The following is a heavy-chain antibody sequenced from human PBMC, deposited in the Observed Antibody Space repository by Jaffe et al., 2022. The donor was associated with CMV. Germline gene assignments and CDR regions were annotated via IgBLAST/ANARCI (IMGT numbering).Heavy chain of an antibody. D-gene: IGHD3-3*01. V-gene: IGHV4-39*01. CDR2: IYYSGST. CDR1: GGSISSSSYY. J-gene: IGHJ2*01. Sequence: QLQLQESGPGLVKPSETLSLTCTVSGGSISSSSYYWGWIRQPPGKGLEWIGSIYYSGSTYYNPSLKSRVTISVDTSKNQFSLKLSSVTAADTAVYYCARRVFWDWYFDLWGRGTLVTVSS. CDR3: ARRVFWDWYFDL.